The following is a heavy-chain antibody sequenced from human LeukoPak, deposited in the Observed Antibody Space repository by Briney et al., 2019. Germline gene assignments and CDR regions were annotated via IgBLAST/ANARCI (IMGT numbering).Heavy chain of an antibody. CDR3: ARTAVPAALGPVAFDI. Sequence: ASVKVSCKASGYTFTGYYVHWVRQAPGQGLEWMGWINPNSGGTNYAQKFQGRVTMTRDTSISTAYMELSRLRSDDTAVYYCARTAVPAALGPVAFDIWGQGTMVTVSS. CDR1: GYTFTGYY. CDR2: INPNSGGT. D-gene: IGHD2-2*01. V-gene: IGHV1-2*02. J-gene: IGHJ3*02.